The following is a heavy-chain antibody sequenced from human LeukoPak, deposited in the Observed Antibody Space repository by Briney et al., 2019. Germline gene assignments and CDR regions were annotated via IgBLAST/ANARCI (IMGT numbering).Heavy chain of an antibody. CDR3: ARDSIVGATSPYLDS. V-gene: IGHV3-21*01. CDR1: GFTFGDYS. D-gene: IGHD1-26*01. Sequence: GGSLRLSCAASGFTFGDYSMNWIRQAPGKGLEWVSSITTGPTDTYYSDSVKGRFTISRDNPRNSLYLQMDSLRGDDTAVYFCARDSIVGATSPYLDSWGQGTLVTVSS. J-gene: IGHJ4*02. CDR2: ITTGPTDT.